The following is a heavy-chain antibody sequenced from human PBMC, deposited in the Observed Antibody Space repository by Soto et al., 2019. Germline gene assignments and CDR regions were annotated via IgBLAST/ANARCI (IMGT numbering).Heavy chain of an antibody. D-gene: IGHD3-10*01. J-gene: IGHJ4*02. V-gene: IGHV3-33*01. Sequence: QVQLVESGGGVVQPGRSLRLSCAASGFTFSSYGMHWVHQAPGKGLEWVAVIWYDGSNKYYADSVKGRFTISRDNSKNTLYLQMNSLRAEDTAVYYCAREGDYYGSGSYSYYFDYWGQGTLVTVSS. CDR1: GFTFSSYG. CDR3: AREGDYYGSGSYSYYFDY. CDR2: IWYDGSNK.